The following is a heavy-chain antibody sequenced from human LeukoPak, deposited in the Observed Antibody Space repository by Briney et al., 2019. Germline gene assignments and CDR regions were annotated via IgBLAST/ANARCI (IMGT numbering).Heavy chain of an antibody. CDR3: ARGGRWLQFLVHFDY. J-gene: IGHJ4*02. V-gene: IGHV4-34*01. D-gene: IGHD5-24*01. Sequence: SETLSLTCAVYGGSFSGYYWSWIRQPPGKGLEWIGEINHSGSTNYNPSLKSRVIISVDTSKNQFSLKLSSVTAADTAVYYCARGGRWLQFLVHFDYWGQGTLVTVSS. CDR2: INHSGST. CDR1: GGSFSGYY.